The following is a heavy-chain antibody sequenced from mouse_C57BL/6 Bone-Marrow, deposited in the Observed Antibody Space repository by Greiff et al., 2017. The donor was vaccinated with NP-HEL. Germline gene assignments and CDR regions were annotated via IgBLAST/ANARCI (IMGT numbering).Heavy chain of an antibody. CDR3: ARKQERDYFDY. V-gene: IGHV1-64*01. Sequence: QVQLQQPGAELVKPGASVKLSCKASGYTFTSYWMHWVKQRPGQGLEWIGMIHPNSGSTNYNEKFKSKATMTVDKSSSTAYMQLSSLTSEDSAVYYCARKQERDYFDYWVRGTSLTVTS. J-gene: IGHJ2*03. CDR2: IHPNSGST. CDR1: GYTFTSYW.